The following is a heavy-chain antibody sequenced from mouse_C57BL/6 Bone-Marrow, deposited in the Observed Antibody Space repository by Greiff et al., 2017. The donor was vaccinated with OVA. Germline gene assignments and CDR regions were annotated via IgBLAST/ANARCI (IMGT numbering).Heavy chain of an antibody. Sequence: EVKLVESGGGLVKPGGSLKLSCAASGFTFSDYGMHWVRQAPEKGLEWVAYISSGSSTISYADTVKGRFTISRDNAKNTLFLQMTSLRSEDTAMYYCARRDYDYFDYWGQGTTLTVSS. D-gene: IGHD2-4*01. CDR2: ISSGSSTI. CDR1: GFTFSDYG. CDR3: ARRDYDYFDY. J-gene: IGHJ2*01. V-gene: IGHV5-17*01.